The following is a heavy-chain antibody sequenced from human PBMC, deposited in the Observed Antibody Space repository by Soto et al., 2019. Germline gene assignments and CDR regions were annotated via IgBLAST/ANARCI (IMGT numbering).Heavy chain of an antibody. V-gene: IGHV3-33*01. CDR3: AREVVDVSAFDI. CDR1: GFTFSSYG. D-gene: IGHD2-15*01. CDR2: IWYDGSNK. Sequence: QVQLVESGGGVVQPGRSLRLSCAASGFTFSSYGMHWVRQAPGKGLEWVAVIWYDGSNKYYADSVKGRFTISRDNSKNTLDMKMNSLRAEDTAVYYCAREVVDVSAFDIWGQGTMVTVSS. J-gene: IGHJ3*02.